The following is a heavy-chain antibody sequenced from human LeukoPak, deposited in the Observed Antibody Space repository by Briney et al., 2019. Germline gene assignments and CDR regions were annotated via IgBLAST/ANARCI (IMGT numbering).Heavy chain of an antibody. J-gene: IGHJ1*01. CDR2: IYSGGST. Sequence: GGSLRLSCAASGFTVRSNSMSWARQAPGKGLEWVSVIYSGGSTYYADSVNGRFTISRDSSKNTLYLQMNSLRAEDTAVYYCASAREYCISTNCYEYFQHCGQGTLVTVSS. CDR1: GFTVRSNS. V-gene: IGHV3-53*01. CDR3: ASAREYCISTNCYEYFQH. D-gene: IGHD2-2*01.